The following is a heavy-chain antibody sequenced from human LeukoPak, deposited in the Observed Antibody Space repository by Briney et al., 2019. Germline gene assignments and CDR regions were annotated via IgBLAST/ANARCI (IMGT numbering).Heavy chain of an antibody. J-gene: IGHJ6*02. CDR2: IYHSGST. CDR3: ARDLVSTGPYYYSMDI. Sequence: PSGTLSLTCAASGGSISSSNWWSWVRQPPGKGLEWIGEIYHSGSTNYNPSLKSRVTISRDTSRNQFSLKLTSVTAADTAVYYCARDLVSTGPYYYSMDIWGQGTTVTVSS. D-gene: IGHD5/OR15-5a*01. CDR1: GGSISSSNW. V-gene: IGHV4-4*02.